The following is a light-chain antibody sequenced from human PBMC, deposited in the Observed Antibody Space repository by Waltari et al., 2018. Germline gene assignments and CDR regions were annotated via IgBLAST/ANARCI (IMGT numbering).Light chain of an antibody. V-gene: IGLV1-40*01. CDR1: SSNIGAASD. Sequence: QSVLTQPPSVSGAPGQRVTISCTGSSSNIGAASDVHWYQHLPRTAPKLLIYDNYNRPSGVADRFSASKSGTSASLAITGLQAEDEADYYCQSYDSLSDSYVFGTGTKVTVL. CDR3: QSYDSLSDSYV. CDR2: DNY. J-gene: IGLJ1*01.